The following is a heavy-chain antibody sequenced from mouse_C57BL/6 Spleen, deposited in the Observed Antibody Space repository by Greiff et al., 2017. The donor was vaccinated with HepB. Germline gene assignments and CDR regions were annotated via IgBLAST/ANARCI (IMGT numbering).Heavy chain of an antibody. CDR1: GFSLTSYG. CDR3: ANYYDSSPAWFAY. CDR2: IWSGGST. V-gene: IGHV2-2*01. D-gene: IGHD1-1*01. J-gene: IGHJ3*01. Sequence: VKLVESGPGLVQPSQSLSIPCTVSGFSLTSYGVHWVRQSPGKGLEWLGVIWSGGSTDYNAAFISRLSISKDNSTSQVFFKMNSLQADDTAIYYCANYYDSSPAWFAYWGQGTLVTVSA.